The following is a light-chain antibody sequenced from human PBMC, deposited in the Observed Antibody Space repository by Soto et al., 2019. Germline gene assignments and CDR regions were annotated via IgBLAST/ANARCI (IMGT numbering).Light chain of an antibody. V-gene: IGKV3D-15*01. CDR3: QQYYDCPIT. CDR1: QSVNIY. CDR2: AAS. J-gene: IGKJ5*01. Sequence: EIVMTPSPATLSVSPGERASLSSRASQSVNIYLAWYQQKPGQAPRLLIYAASSRATGIPDRFSGSGSGTDFTLTISSLQSEDFAVYYCQQYYDCPITFGQGTRLEI.